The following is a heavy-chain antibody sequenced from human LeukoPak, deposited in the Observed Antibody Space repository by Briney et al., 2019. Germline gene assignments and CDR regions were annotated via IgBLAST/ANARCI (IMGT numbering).Heavy chain of an antibody. V-gene: IGHV1-69*05. Sequence: SVKVSCKASGGTFSSYAISWVRQAPGQGLEWMGGIIPIFGTANYAQKFQGRVTITTDESTSTAYTELSSLRSEDTAVYYCARGPWLVGGWFDPWGQGTLVTVSS. CDR1: GGTFSSYA. D-gene: IGHD6-19*01. J-gene: IGHJ5*02. CDR2: IIPIFGTA. CDR3: ARGPWLVGGWFDP.